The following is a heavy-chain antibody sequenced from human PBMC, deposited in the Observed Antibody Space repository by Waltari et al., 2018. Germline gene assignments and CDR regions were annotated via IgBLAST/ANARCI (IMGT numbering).Heavy chain of an antibody. CDR3: ARDDSSGPPPLY. Sequence: QVQLQESGPGLVKPSETLSLTCTVSGGSISSYYWSWIRQPPGKGLEWIGYIYYSGSTTYTPSLKSRVTISVDTSKNQFSLKLSSGTAADTAVYYCARDDSSGPPPLYWGQGTLVTVSS. J-gene: IGHJ4*02. D-gene: IGHD3-22*01. V-gene: IGHV4-59*01. CDR1: GGSISSYY. CDR2: IYYSGST.